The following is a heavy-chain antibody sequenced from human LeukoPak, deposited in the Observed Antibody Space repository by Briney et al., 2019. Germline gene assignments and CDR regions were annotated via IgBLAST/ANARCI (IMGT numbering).Heavy chain of an antibody. V-gene: IGHV3-9*01. CDR1: GFTFDDYA. D-gene: IGHD3-3*01. CDR3: AKDYHYDRTYFDY. J-gene: IGHJ4*02. CDR2: ISWNSGSM. Sequence: PGGSLRLSCAASGFTFDDYAVHWVRQAPGKGLEWVSGISWNSGSMGYADSVKGRFTISRDNAKNSLYLQMNSLRAEDTALYYCAKDYHYDRTYFDYWGQGTLVTVSS.